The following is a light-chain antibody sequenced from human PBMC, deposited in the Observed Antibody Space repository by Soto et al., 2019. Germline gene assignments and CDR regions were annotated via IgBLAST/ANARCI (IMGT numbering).Light chain of an antibody. V-gene: IGKV3-11*01. CDR2: DAY. CDR1: QSFRGL. CDR3: KQRHRWPIT. J-gene: IGKJ5*01. Sequence: EVVLPQSPVTLSLSPGERATLSCRASQSFRGLLAWYQQKPGQAPRLLIYDAYNRATGIPPRFSGSGSGTEFTLTISSLEPEDSAVYYCKQRHRWPITFGQGTRLEMK.